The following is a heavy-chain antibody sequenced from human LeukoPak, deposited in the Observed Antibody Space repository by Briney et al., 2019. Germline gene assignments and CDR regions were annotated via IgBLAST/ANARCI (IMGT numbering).Heavy chain of an antibody. Sequence: ASVKVSCKASGYTFTSYGISWVRQAPGQRLEWMGWINAGNGNTKYSQKFQGRVTITRDTSASTAYMELSSLRSEDTAVYYCARGRFDIWGQGTMVTVSS. CDR1: GYTFTSYG. J-gene: IGHJ3*02. V-gene: IGHV1-3*01. CDR2: INAGNGNT. CDR3: ARGRFDI.